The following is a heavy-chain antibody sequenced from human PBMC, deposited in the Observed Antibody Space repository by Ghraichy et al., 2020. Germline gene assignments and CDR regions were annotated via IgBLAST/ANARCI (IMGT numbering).Heavy chain of an antibody. CDR1: GFTFSSYA. CDR2: ISYDGSNK. V-gene: IGHV3-30-3*01. J-gene: IGHJ2*01. Sequence: GGSLRLSCAASGFTFSSYAMHWVRQAPGKGLEWVAVISYDGSNKYYADSVKGRFTISRDNSKNTLYLQMNSLRAEDTAVYYCARLVSGYDYSGYWYFDLWGRGTLVTVSS. D-gene: IGHD5-12*01. CDR3: ARLVSGYDYSGYWYFDL.